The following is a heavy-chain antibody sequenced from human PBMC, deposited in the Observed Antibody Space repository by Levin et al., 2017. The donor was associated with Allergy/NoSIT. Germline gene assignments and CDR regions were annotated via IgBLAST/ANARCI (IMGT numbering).Heavy chain of an antibody. V-gene: IGHV1-69*10. CDR2: IIPSPGIT. CDR3: AREIEAATYFDF. D-gene: IGHD2-15*01. J-gene: IGHJ4*02. Sequence: PQASVKVSCKASRGTFSSYTFVWVRLAPGQGLEWMGGIIPSPGITNYAQKFQGRVTITADKSTSTAYMELSSLRSEDTAVYYCAREIEAATYFDFWGQGTLVTVSS. CDR1: RGTFSSYT.